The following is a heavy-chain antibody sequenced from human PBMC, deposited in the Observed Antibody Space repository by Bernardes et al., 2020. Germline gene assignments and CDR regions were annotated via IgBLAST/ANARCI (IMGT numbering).Heavy chain of an antibody. V-gene: IGHV3-7*01. J-gene: IGHJ6*04. CDR3: ARGGGGV. D-gene: IGHD3-16*01. Sequence: GGSLRLSCAASGFTLSSHWMNWVRQAPGKGLEWVANIKEDGSKTYYLDAVKGRFTISRDNAKKSLYLQIGSLRVEDTAVYYCARGGGGVWGKGTTVTVSS. CDR1: GFTLSSHW. CDR2: IKEDGSKT.